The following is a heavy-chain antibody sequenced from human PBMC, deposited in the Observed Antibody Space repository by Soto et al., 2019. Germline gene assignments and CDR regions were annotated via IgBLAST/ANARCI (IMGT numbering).Heavy chain of an antibody. J-gene: IGHJ4*02. CDR1: GGSISSSSYY. CDR3: ARRQIAVAGGIDY. D-gene: IGHD6-19*01. CDR2: IYYSGST. Sequence: SETLSLTCTVSGGSISSSSYYWGWIRQPPGKGLEWIGSIYYSGSTYYNPSLKSRVTISVDTSKNQFSLKLSSVTAADTAVYYCARRQIAVAGGIDYWGQGTLVTVSS. V-gene: IGHV4-39*01.